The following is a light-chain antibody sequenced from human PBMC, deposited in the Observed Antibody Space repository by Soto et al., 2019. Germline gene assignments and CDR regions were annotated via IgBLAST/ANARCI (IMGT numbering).Light chain of an antibody. CDR2: GAS. Sequence: VMTNAPATLSESPGAVATLFCRASQTINNKFAWYQQKDGQVPRLLIYGASTRATDIPSRFSGSGSGTEFTLTISSLQSEDFAFYYCQQYNGWPRTFGQGTRLEIK. V-gene: IGKV3-15*01. CDR1: QTINNK. CDR3: QQYNGWPRT. J-gene: IGKJ5*01.